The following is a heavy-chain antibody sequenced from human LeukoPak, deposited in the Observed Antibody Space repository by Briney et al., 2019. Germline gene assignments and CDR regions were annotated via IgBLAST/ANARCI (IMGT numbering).Heavy chain of an antibody. D-gene: IGHD3-10*01. V-gene: IGHV1-46*01. CDR3: ARDYHGSGSLTTFDY. CDR1: GYTFTSFY. Sequence: ASVKVSCKASGYTFTSFYMHWVRQAPGQGLEWMGIINPRGGSTTSAQKFQGRVTLTRDTSTSIVYMELSSLRSEDTAVYYCARDYHGSGSLTTFDYWGQGTLVTVSS. J-gene: IGHJ4*02. CDR2: INPRGGST.